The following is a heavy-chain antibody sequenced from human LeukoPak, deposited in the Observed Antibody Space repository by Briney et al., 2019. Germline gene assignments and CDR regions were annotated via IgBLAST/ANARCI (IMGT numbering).Heavy chain of an antibody. V-gene: IGHV3-23*01. Sequence: GGSLRLSCAASVYTFSSYARSWVRQAPGKGLEWVSAINGSGGSTYYADSVKGRFIISRDNSKNTLYLQMNSLRTEDTAVYYCAKGVWATILTNGAFDIWGQGTMVTVSS. CDR3: AKGVWATILTNGAFDI. CDR2: INGSGGST. CDR1: VYTFSSYA. J-gene: IGHJ3*02. D-gene: IGHD3-9*01.